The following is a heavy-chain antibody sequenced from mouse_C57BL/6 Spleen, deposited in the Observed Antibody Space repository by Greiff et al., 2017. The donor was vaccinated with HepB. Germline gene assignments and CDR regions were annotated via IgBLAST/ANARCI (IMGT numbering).Heavy chain of an antibody. CDR2: IYPGDGDT. J-gene: IGHJ4*01. CDR3: ARGYGSSYHAMDY. D-gene: IGHD1-1*01. V-gene: IGHV1-82*01. Sequence: VQLQQSGPELVKPGASVKISCKASGYAFSSSWMNWVKQRPGKGLEWIGRIYPGDGDTNYNGKVKGKATLTADKSSSTAYMQLSSLTSEDSAVYFCARGYGSSYHAMDYWGQGTSVTVSS. CDR1: GYAFSSSW.